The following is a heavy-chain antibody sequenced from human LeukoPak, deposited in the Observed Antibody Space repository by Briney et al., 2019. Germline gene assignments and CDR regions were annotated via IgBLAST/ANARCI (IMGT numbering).Heavy chain of an antibody. J-gene: IGHJ4*02. CDR1: GFTFSSHA. CDR3: ARAFGYNYIFDY. D-gene: IGHD5-24*01. CDR2: ISSSSSYI. V-gene: IGHV3-21*01. Sequence: GGSLRLSCAASGFTFSSHAMNWVRQAPGKGLEWVSSISSSSSYIYYADSVKGRFTISRDKAKNSLYLQMNSLRAEDTAVYYCARAFGYNYIFDYWGQGTLVTVSS.